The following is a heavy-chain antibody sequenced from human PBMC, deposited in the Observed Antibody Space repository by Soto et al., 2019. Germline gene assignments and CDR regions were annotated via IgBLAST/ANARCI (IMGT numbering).Heavy chain of an antibody. CDR3: ARGAGIAVAGTVGWFDP. J-gene: IGHJ5*02. D-gene: IGHD6-19*01. Sequence: ASVKVSCKASGYTFTIYGISGVLQSPLQWLDWMGWISAYNGNTNYAQKLQGRVTMTTDTSTSTAYMELRSLRSDDTAVYYCARGAGIAVAGTVGWFDPWGQGTQVTVSS. CDR1: GYTFTIYG. V-gene: IGHV1-18*01. CDR2: ISAYNGNT.